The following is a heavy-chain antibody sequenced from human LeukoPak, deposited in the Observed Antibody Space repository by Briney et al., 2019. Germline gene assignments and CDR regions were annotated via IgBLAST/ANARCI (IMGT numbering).Heavy chain of an antibody. CDR2: IKSKTDGGTT. D-gene: IGHD3-9*01. J-gene: IGHJ4*02. CDR1: GFTFTNAW. V-gene: IGHV3-15*01. CDR3: TTVHYDILTGHYETYFDY. Sequence: TPGGSLRLSCAASGFTFTNAWMSWVRQAPGKGLEWVGRIKSKTDGGTTDYAASVKGRFSISRDDSKNMLYLQMNSLKTEDTAVYYCTTVHYDILTGHYETYFDYWGQGTLVTVSS.